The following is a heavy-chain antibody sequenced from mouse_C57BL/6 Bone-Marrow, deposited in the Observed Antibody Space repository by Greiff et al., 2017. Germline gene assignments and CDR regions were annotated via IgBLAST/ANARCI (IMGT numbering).Heavy chain of an antibody. Sequence: QVQLQQPGAELVKPGASVKLSCKASGYTFTSYWMHWVKQRPGQGLEWIGMIHPNSGSTNYNEKFKSKATLTVDKSSSTAYMQLSSLTSEDSAVYYGARSIITTVVAWYFDVWGTGTTVTVSS. CDR1: GYTFTSYW. V-gene: IGHV1-64*01. D-gene: IGHD1-1*01. J-gene: IGHJ1*03. CDR3: ARSIITTVVAWYFDV. CDR2: IHPNSGST.